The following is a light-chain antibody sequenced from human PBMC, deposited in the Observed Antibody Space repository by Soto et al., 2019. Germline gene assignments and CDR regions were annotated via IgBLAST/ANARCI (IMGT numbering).Light chain of an antibody. CDR1: QSISTA. V-gene: IGKV1-5*03. CDR2: TVS. J-gene: IGKJ4*02. Sequence: DIQMTQSPSTLSASVGDRVTITCRASQSISTALAWWQQKPGKAPNLLIYTVSTLESGVPSRFSASGSGAEFTLTVSSLQPDDCATYYCKQYYRYPPAFGGGTKLEIK. CDR3: KQYYRYPPA.